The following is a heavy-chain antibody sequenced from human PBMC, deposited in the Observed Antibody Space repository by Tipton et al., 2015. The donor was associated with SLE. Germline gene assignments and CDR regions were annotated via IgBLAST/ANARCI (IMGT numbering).Heavy chain of an antibody. V-gene: IGHV4-4*07. Sequence: LSCTVSGGSISSYYWSWIRQPAGKGLEWIGRIYTSGSTNYNPSLKSRVTMSVDTSKNQFSLKLSSVTAADTAVYYCARDGERYCSGGSCYSDWYFDLWGRGTLVTVSS. CDR3: ARDGERYCSGGSCYSDWYFDL. J-gene: IGHJ2*01. CDR2: IYTSGST. D-gene: IGHD2-15*01. CDR1: GGSISSYY.